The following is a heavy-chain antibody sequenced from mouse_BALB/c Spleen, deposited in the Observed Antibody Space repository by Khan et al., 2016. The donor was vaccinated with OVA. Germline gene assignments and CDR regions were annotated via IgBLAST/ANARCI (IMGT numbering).Heavy chain of an antibody. CDR1: GYSFTNYG. D-gene: IGHD1-1*02. CDR3: ASGGYWYFDV. V-gene: IGHV9-3-1*01. J-gene: IGHJ1*01. CDR2: INPNTGEP. Sequence: QIQLVQSGPEVKKPGETVKISCKASGYSFTNYGMNWVRQAPGKVLKGRGWINPNTGEPKYADAFKGRFAFSLETSASTAYLQINNLKNEDTATYFCASGGYWYFDVWGAGTTVTVSS.